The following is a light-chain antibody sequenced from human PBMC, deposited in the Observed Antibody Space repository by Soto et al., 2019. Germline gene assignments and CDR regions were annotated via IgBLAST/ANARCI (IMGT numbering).Light chain of an antibody. Sequence: DIQLNQSPSLLSASIGDRVTITCRASHDISTFLAWYQQKPGKAPKLLIYEASTLQSGVPSRFSGSGSGTEFTLTISGLLPEDFAAYHCQQLYTLPFTFGQGTLLEIK. CDR3: QQLYTLPFT. CDR2: EAS. V-gene: IGKV1-9*01. CDR1: HDISTF. J-gene: IGKJ5*01.